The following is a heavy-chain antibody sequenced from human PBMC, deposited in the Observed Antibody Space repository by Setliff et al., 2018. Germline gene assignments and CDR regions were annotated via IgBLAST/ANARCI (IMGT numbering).Heavy chain of an antibody. D-gene: IGHD6-6*01. V-gene: IGHV1-46*01. CDR2: INPSGGLT. CDR1: GYTLSKYY. Sequence: RASVKVSCKASGYTLSKYYMHWVRQAPGQGLEWMGIINPSGGLTKYAQKFQGRVTMTSDTSTNTVYLEVSSLRSDDTAVYYCVREGVDRRSSTDYRYYMDVWGKGTTVTVSS. CDR3: VREGVDRRSSTDYRYYMDV. J-gene: IGHJ6*03.